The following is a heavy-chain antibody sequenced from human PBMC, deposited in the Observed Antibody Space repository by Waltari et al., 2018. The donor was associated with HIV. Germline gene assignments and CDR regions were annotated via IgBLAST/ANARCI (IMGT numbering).Heavy chain of an antibody. CDR2: INPHRGTT. Sequence: QVQLEQSGAEVKKPGASVKVSCKASGYTFTSYDIFWVRQATGQGLEWMGWINPHRGTTAYAQKFQGRVTMTRNTSITTAYMELSSLRSEDTAVYYCARVRRPSGSYYLSYWGQGTLVTVSS. V-gene: IGHV1-8*01. CDR3: ARVRRPSGSYYLSY. D-gene: IGHD1-26*01. CDR1: GYTFTSYD. J-gene: IGHJ4*02.